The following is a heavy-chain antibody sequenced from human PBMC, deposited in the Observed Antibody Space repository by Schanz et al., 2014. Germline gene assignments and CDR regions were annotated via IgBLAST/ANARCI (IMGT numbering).Heavy chain of an antibody. CDR3: GRDGNELYYFDD. J-gene: IGHJ4*02. Sequence: EVQLVESGGGLAQPGGSLRLSCAASGITFSGYSMNWVRQAPGKGLEWVSYISGSSSTKYYADSVKGRFTISRDNGKKSLYLQMNGLRAEDTAVYYGGRDGNELYYFDDWGQGTLVTVSS. CDR2: ISGSSSTK. CDR1: GITFSGYS. D-gene: IGHD1-1*01. V-gene: IGHV3-48*01.